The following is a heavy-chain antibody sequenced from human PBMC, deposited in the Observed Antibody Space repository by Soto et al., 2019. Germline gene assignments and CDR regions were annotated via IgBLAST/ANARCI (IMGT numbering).Heavy chain of an antibody. CDR3: AKGDTPAVGTVDY. V-gene: IGHV3-23*01. CDR2: ISGGGDNT. J-gene: IGHJ4*02. CDR1: GFTFSTYA. Sequence: EVQLLESGGGLVQPGGSLRLSCAASGFTFSTYAMTWVRQAPGKGLEWVSAISGGGDNTYYADSVKGRFTISRDNSKNTLDLQMNSLRVEDTALYYCAKGDTPAVGTVDYWGQGTLVTVSS. D-gene: IGHD6-13*01.